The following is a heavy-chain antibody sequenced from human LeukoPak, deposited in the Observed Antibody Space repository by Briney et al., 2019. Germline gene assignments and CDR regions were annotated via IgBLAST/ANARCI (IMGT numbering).Heavy chain of an antibody. Sequence: SETLSLTCTVSGDSITSYNWNWIRQPPGKGLEWIGYFSYSGSTNYNPSLKSRVTILVDTSKNQFSLKLTSVTAADTAVYYCARLDRTSAFDIWGQGTMVTVSS. D-gene: IGHD2-2*03. CDR3: ARLDRTSAFDI. CDR1: GDSITSYN. J-gene: IGHJ3*02. CDR2: FSYSGST. V-gene: IGHV4-59*08.